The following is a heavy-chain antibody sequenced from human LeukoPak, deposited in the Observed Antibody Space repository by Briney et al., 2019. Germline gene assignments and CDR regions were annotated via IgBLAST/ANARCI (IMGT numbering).Heavy chain of an antibody. CDR2: IYYSGST. Sequence: PSETLSLTCTVSGGSISSGDYYWSWIRQPPGKGLEWIGYIYYSGSTYYNPSLKSRVTISVDTSKNQFSLKLSSVTAADTAVYYCARDRGSSRYGGFDYWGQGTLVTVSS. CDR1: GGSISSGDYY. D-gene: IGHD6-13*01. V-gene: IGHV4-30-4*01. CDR3: ARDRGSSRYGGFDY. J-gene: IGHJ4*02.